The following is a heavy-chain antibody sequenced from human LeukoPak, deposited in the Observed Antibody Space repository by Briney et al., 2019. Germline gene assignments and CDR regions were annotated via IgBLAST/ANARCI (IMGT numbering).Heavy chain of an antibody. CDR1: GGTFSSYA. CDR3: ARDGGHSGSYYGLDY. D-gene: IGHD1-26*01. V-gene: IGHV3-30-3*01. CDR2: ISYDGSNK. Sequence: SCKASGGTFSSYAMHWVRQAPGKGLEWVAVISYDGSNKYYADSVKGRFTISRDNSKNTLYLQMNSLRAEDTAVYYCARDGGHSGSYYGLDYWGQGTLVTVSS. J-gene: IGHJ4*02.